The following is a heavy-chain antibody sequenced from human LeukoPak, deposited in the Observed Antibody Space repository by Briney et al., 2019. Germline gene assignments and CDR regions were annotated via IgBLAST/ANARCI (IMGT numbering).Heavy chain of an antibody. V-gene: IGHV4-4*02. CDR2: VYHSGST. J-gene: IGHJ4*02. D-gene: IGHD5-18*01. CDR1: GGSISSTDW. CDR3: ARGPGTALVRGGLY. Sequence: PSETLSLTCAVFGGSISSTDWWSWVRQPPGKELEWIGEVYHSGSTNYNPSLNSRVTMSVDKSKNQFSLKLSSVTAADTAVYYCARGPGTALVRGGLYWGLGTLVTVSS.